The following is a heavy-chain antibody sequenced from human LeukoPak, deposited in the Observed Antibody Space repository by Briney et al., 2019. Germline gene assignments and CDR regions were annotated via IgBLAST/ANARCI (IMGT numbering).Heavy chain of an antibody. CDR1: GGTFSSYA. CDR2: IIPIFGTA. D-gene: IGHD6-6*01. V-gene: IGHV1-69*05. J-gene: IGHJ4*02. Sequence: SVKVSCKASGGTFSSYAISWVRQAPGQGLEWMGGIIPIFGTANYAQKFQGRVTITTDESTSTAYMELSSLRSEDTAVYYCATEYSSSSDFDYWGQGTLVTVSS. CDR3: ATEYSSSSDFDY.